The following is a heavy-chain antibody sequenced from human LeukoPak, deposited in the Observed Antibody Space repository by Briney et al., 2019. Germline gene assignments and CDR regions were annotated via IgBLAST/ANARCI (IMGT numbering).Heavy chain of an antibody. CDR1: GGSFSGYY. J-gene: IGHJ4*02. V-gene: IGHV4-34*01. CDR2: INHSGST. CDR3: ARGLLGDTAMVTGIDY. Sequence: MSSETLSLTCAVYGGSFSGYYWSWIRQPPGKGLEWIGEINHSGSTNYNPSLKSRVTISVDTSKNQFSLKLSSVTAADTAVYYCARGLLGDTAMVTGIDYWGQGTLVTVSS. D-gene: IGHD5-18*01.